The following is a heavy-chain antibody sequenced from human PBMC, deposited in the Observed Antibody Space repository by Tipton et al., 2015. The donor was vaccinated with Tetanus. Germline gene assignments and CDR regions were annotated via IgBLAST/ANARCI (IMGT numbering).Heavy chain of an antibody. J-gene: IGHJ3*01. V-gene: IGHV4-59*01. CDR3: ARRSYCSSSRCFDAFDL. Sequence: TLSLTCTVSGGSMSNNYWSWIRQPPGKGLEWIAYIFHSGSTNYSPSLKSRVAISMDTSKNQISLKLSSVTAADTAVYYCARRSYCSSSRCFDAFDLWGQGTMVTVS. D-gene: IGHD2-2*01. CDR1: GGSMSNNY. CDR2: IFHSGST.